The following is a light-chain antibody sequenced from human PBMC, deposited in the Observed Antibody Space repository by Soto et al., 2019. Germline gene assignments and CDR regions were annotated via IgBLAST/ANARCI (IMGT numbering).Light chain of an antibody. J-gene: IGKJ1*01. V-gene: IGKV3-20*01. Sequence: EIVLTQSPGTLSLSPGERATLSCRASQSVTSDCLAWYRQRPGQAPRLLIYGACTRATGTPDRISGSGSGTDFTLTISSLEPEDFAVYYCQQCGSSRRTFGQGTRVEVK. CDR3: QQCGSSRRT. CDR1: QSVTSDC. CDR2: GAC.